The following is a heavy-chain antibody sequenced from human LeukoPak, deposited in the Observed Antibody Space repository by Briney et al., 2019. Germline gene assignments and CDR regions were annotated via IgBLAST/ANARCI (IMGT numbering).Heavy chain of an antibody. J-gene: IGHJ5*02. D-gene: IGHD4-17*01. V-gene: IGHV1-69*04. CDR2: IIPILGIA. Sequence: GASVKVSCKASGGTFGSYAISWVRQAPGQGLEWMGRIIPILGIANYAQKFQGRVTITADKSTSTAYMELSSLRSEDTAVYYCARGLTTVYNWFDPWGQGTLVTVSS. CDR1: GGTFGSYA. CDR3: ARGLTTVYNWFDP.